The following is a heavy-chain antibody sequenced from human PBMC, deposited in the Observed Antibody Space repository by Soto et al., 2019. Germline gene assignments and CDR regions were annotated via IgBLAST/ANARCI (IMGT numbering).Heavy chain of an antibody. V-gene: IGHV1-18*01. CDR3: ARALNPTDS. Sequence: QVQLVQSGAEVKKPGASVKVSCKTPGYTFTSYSISWVRQAPGQGLEWMGRVSAYNGNTNYAQKNQGRITMTTDTTTSTADMELRCLRTDDTSGSNCARALNPTDSWGQGTLVTVSS. J-gene: IGHJ4*02. CDR2: VSAYNGNT. CDR1: GYTFTSYS.